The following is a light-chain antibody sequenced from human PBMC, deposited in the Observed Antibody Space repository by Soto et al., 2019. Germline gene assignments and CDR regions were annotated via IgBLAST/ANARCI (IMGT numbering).Light chain of an antibody. J-gene: IGKJ4*01. CDR1: KSISSN. CDR2: GAS. V-gene: IGKV3-15*01. Sequence: IVMPQSQATLSVSPGERATLSFRAGKSISSNLAWYQLKPGQAPRLLIYGASTRATGIPARFSGSGSGTEFTLTITSLQSEDFAVYFCQQYNDGLTFGGGTKVDIK. CDR3: QQYNDGLT.